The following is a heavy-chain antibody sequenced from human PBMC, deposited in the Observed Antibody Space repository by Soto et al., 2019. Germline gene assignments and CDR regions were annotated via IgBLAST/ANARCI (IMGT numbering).Heavy chain of an antibody. CDR2: IIGIGVST. V-gene: IGHV3-23*01. J-gene: IGHJ1*01. D-gene: IGHD6-13*01. CDR1: GFTFSSYA. CDR3: EKELEADGTRFAH. Sequence: PGGSLRLSCAASGFTFSSYAMSCVRQAPGKVLEWVSTIIGIGVSTYYADSVKGRFTIPRDNSKHTLYLQMNSLRVEDTAVYSCEKELEADGTRFAHWGQGNMVTGS.